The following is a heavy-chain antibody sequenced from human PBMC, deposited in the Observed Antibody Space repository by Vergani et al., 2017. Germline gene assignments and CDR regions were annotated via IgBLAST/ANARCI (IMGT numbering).Heavy chain of an antibody. Sequence: QLQLQESGPGLVKPSETLSLTCTVPGGSLSSSSYYWGWIRQPPGKGLEWIGSIYYSGSTYYNPSLKSRVTISVDTSKNQFSLKLSSVTAADTAVYYCARGYDFWSGYSALYFDDWGQGTLVTVSS. CDR1: GGSLSSSSYY. CDR2: IYYSGST. CDR3: ARGYDFWSGYSALYFDD. J-gene: IGHJ4*02. V-gene: IGHV4-39*01. D-gene: IGHD3-3*01.